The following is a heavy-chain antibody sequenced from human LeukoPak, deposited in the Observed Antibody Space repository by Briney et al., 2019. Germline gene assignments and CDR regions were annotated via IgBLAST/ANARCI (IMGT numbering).Heavy chain of an antibody. CDR2: IRYDGSNK. V-gene: IGHV3-30*02. J-gene: IGHJ6*03. CDR3: AKDAPRFLVYYYYYYMDV. D-gene: IGHD3-3*01. Sequence: GGSLRLSCAASGFTFSSYGMHWVRQAPGKGLEWVAFIRYDGSNKYYADSVKGRFTISRDNSKNTLYLQMNSLRAEDTAVYYCAKDAPRFLVYYYYYYMDVWGKGTTVTVSS. CDR1: GFTFSSYG.